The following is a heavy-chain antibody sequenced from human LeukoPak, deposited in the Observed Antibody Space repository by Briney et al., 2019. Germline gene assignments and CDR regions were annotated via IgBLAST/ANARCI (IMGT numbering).Heavy chain of an antibody. CDR2: INNSGST. CDR1: GGSFSGYY. J-gene: IGHJ6*03. D-gene: IGHD2-2*01. CDR3: ARGIVVVPATSLGYYYMDV. Sequence: SGTLFLTCAVYGGSFSGYYWSWIRQAPGKGLEWVGEINNSGSTNYNPSRKSRVTISVDTSKNQFSLKLSSVTAADTAVYYCARGIVVVPATSLGYYYMDVWGKGTTVTVSS. V-gene: IGHV4-34*01.